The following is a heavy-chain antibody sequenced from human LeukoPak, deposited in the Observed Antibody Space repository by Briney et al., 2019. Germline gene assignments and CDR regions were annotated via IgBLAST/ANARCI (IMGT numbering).Heavy chain of an antibody. CDR3: AKDSEDYGDFDY. CDR1: GLSVSSNY. CDR2: ISGGGSST. V-gene: IGHV3-23*01. Sequence: GGSLRLSCAASGLSVSSNYMSWVRQAPGKGLEWVSIISGGGSSTYYTDSVKGRFTIFRDSSKNTLYLQMNSLRAEDTAVYYCAKDSEDYGDFDYWGQGTLVTVSS. J-gene: IGHJ4*02. D-gene: IGHD4-17*01.